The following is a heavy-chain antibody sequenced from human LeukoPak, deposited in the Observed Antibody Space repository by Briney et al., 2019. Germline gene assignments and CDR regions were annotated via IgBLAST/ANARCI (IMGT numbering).Heavy chain of an antibody. D-gene: IGHD6-13*01. CDR2: INHSGST. Sequence: PSETLSLTCAVYGWSLSGYYWSWIRQPPGKGLEWIGEINHSGSTNYNPSLKSRVTISVDTSKNQFSLKLSSVTAADTAVYYCARSAEQQPAGYFDYWGQGTLVTVSS. J-gene: IGHJ4*02. V-gene: IGHV4-34*01. CDR3: ARSAEQQPAGYFDY. CDR1: GWSLSGYY.